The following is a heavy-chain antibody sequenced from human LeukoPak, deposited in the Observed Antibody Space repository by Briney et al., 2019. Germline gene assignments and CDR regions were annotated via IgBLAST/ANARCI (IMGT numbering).Heavy chain of an antibody. D-gene: IGHD3-10*01. CDR2: INPSGGST. Sequence: ASVKVSRKASGHTFTSYYMHWVRQAPGQGLEWMGIINPSGGSTSYAQKFQGRVTMTRDTSTSTVYMELSSLRSEDTAVYYCGMGSVARDYYGMDVWGQGTTVTVSS. J-gene: IGHJ6*02. V-gene: IGHV1-46*01. CDR1: GHTFTSYY. CDR3: GMGSVARDYYGMDV.